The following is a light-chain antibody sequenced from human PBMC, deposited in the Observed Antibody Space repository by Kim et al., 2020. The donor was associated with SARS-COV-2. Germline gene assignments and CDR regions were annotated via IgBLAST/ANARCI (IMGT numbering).Light chain of an antibody. CDR1: KVGDKY. J-gene: IGLJ2*01. CDR3: QAWDSSTVV. V-gene: IGLV3-1*01. Sequence: GPPGKTASITCSGDKVGDKYDCWYQRKPGQSPVLVIYQDSKRPSGIPERFSGSNSGNTATLTISGTQAKDEADYYCQAWDSSTVVFGGGTQLTVL. CDR2: QDS.